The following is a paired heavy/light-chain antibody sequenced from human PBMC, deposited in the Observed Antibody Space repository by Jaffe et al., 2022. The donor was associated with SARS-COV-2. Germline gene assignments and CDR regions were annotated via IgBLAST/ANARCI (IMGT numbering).Light chain of an antibody. CDR2: ENI. V-gene: IGLV2-23*01. CDR1: SSDIGSYNL. J-gene: IGLJ3*02. Sequence: QSALTQPASVSGSPGQSITISCTGTSSDIGSYNLVSWYQHHPGKAPKLMIYENIKRPSGVSNRFSGSKSVNTASLTISGLQAEDEADYYCFSYAGSSTWMFGGGTKVTVL. CDR3: FSYAGSSTWM.
Heavy chain of an antibody. V-gene: IGHV1-46*04. CDR2: INPSSGST. J-gene: IGHJ5*02. Sequence: QVKLVQSGAAVKKPGASVNVSCKASGYIFTSFYIHWVRQAPGQGLEWMGIINPSSGSTSYAQKLQDRITMTRDTSTTTVYMELSSLRSEDTAVYYCARAALNYDILTGYYMDLGCFDPWGQGTLVTVSS. CDR1: GYIFTSFY. D-gene: IGHD3-9*01. CDR3: ARAALNYDILTGYYMDLGCFDP.